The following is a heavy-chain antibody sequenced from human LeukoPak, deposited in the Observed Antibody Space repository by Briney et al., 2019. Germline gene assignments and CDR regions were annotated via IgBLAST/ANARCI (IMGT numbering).Heavy chain of an antibody. J-gene: IGHJ3*02. CDR1: GFTFSSYS. Sequence: PGGSLRLSCAASGFTFSSYSMNWVRQAPGKGLEWVSSILSSSNYIYYADSLKGRFTISRDNAKNSLYLQMNSLRAEDTAVYYCARDFGSNGDFHAFDIWGQGTMVTVSS. D-gene: IGHD4-17*01. CDR3: ARDFGSNGDFHAFDI. V-gene: IGHV3-21*01. CDR2: ILSSSNYI.